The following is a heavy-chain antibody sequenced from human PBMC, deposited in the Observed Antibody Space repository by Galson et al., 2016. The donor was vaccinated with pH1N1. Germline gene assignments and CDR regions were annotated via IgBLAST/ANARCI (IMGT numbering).Heavy chain of an antibody. J-gene: IGHJ3*01. CDR3: ARYFSGGRRSVVDAFDA. Sequence: SLRLSCATSGFRFDDYAMHWVRQAPGKGLEWVSGISWNGGIAGYAASMKGRLIISRDNAKNALYLQMNSLRVEDTALYYCARYFSGGRRSVVDAFDAWGQGTMVAVSS. V-gene: IGHV3-9*01. CDR2: ISWNGGIA. D-gene: IGHD2-15*01. CDR1: GFRFDDYA.